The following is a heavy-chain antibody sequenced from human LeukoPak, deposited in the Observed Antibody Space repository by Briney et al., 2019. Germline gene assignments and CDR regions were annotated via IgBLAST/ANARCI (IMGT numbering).Heavy chain of an antibody. Sequence: SVKVSCKASGGTFSSYAISWVRQAPGQGLERMGGIIPIFGTANYAQKFQGRVTITADESTSTAYMELRSLRSDDTAVYYCARDRGWLSKYYYYGMDVWGQGTTVTVSS. CDR2: IIPIFGTA. V-gene: IGHV1-69*13. D-gene: IGHD6-19*01. J-gene: IGHJ6*02. CDR1: GGTFSSYA. CDR3: ARDRGWLSKYYYYGMDV.